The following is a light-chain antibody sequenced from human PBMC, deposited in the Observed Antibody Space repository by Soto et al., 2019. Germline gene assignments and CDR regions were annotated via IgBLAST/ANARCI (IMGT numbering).Light chain of an antibody. CDR2: KAS. J-gene: IGKJ5*01. V-gene: IGKV1-39*01. CDR1: QSIDNY. CDR3: QESHSAVA. Sequence: DIQMTQSASSLSASFGDRVTITCRASQSIDNYLSWYQQKPGKAPKILIYKASNLQRGVPSRFSGSGSGTDFTLTISSLKPEDFATYYCQESHSAVAFGQGTRLEIK.